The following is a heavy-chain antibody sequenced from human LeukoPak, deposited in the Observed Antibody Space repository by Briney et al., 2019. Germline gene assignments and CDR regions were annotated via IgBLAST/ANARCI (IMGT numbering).Heavy chain of an antibody. J-gene: IGHJ1*01. CDR2: INTDGSST. D-gene: IGHD4-23*01. Sequence: PGGSLRLSCAASGFTFSSYGMHWVRQAPGKGLVWVSGINTDGSSTNYADSVKGRFTISRDNAKNTLYLQMNSLRVEDMAVYYCYGGNAEQWGQGTLVTVSS. CDR1: GFTFSSYG. V-gene: IGHV3-74*01. CDR3: YGGNAEQ.